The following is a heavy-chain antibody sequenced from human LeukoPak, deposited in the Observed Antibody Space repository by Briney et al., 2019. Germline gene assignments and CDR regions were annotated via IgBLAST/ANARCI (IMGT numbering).Heavy chain of an antibody. CDR1: GFTVSSND. Sequence: GGSLRLSCAASGFTVSSNDMSWVRQAPGRGLEWVSVIYRGGSTNYADSVKGRFTISRDNSKNTLYLQMNNVRAEDTAVYYCATDSSGSYYGRVHWGQGTLVTAPS. J-gene: IGHJ4*02. CDR2: IYRGGST. D-gene: IGHD1-26*01. CDR3: ATDSSGSYYGRVH. V-gene: IGHV3-66*01.